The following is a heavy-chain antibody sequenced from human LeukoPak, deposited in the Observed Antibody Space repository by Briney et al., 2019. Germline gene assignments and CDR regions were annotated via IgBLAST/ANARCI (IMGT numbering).Heavy chain of an antibody. CDR2: IYHSGST. CDR1: GGSISSGGYS. V-gene: IGHV4-30-2*01. D-gene: IGHD2/OR15-2a*01. J-gene: IGHJ3*02. CDR3: ARARIPYAFDI. Sequence: PSETLSLTCAVSGGSISSGGYSWSWIRQPPGKGLGWIGYIYHSGSTYYNPSLKSRVTISVDRSKNQFSLRLSSVTAADTAVYYCARARIPYAFDIWGQGTMVTVSS.